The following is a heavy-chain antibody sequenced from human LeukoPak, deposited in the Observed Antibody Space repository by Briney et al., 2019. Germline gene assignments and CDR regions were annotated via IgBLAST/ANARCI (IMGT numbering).Heavy chain of an antibody. J-gene: IGHJ4*02. V-gene: IGHV1-69*04. CDR1: GGTFSSYA. CDR3: ARDQNYYDSSGYYGNFDY. Sequence: ASVKVSCKASGGTFSSYAISWVRQAPGQGLEWMGRIIPILGIANYAQKFQGRDTITADKSTSTAYTELSSLRSGDTAVYYCARDQNYYDSSGYYGNFDYWGQGTLVTVSS. CDR2: IIPILGIA. D-gene: IGHD3-22*01.